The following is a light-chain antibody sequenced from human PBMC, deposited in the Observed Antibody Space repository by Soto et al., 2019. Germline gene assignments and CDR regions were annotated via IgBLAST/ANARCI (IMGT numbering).Light chain of an antibody. V-gene: IGLV2-11*01. J-gene: IGLJ1*01. CDR2: DVS. Sequence: QSALTQPRSVSGSPGQSVTISCTGTSSDVGTYNYVSWYQQHPGKAPKVMIYDVSERPSGVPDRFSGSKSVNTASLTISGLQAEDEPDYYCCSYAGSPRYVFGTGTKLTVL. CDR1: SSDVGTYNY. CDR3: CSYAGSPRYV.